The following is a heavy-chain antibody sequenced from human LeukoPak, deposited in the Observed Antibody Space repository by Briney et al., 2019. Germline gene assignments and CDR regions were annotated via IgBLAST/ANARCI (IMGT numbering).Heavy chain of an antibody. CDR1: GFTFSSYA. V-gene: IGHV3-23*01. Sequence: GGSLRPSCAASGFTFSSYAMSWVRQAPGKGLEWVSAISGSGGSTYYADSVKGRFTISRDNSKNTLYLQMNSLRAEDTAVYYCARKRWLQLVDYWGQGTLVTVSS. CDR2: ISGSGGST. J-gene: IGHJ4*02. D-gene: IGHD5-24*01. CDR3: ARKRWLQLVDY.